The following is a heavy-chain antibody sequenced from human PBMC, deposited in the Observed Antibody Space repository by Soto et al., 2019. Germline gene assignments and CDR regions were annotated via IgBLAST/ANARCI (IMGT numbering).Heavy chain of an antibody. CDR1: CGSISSGGYY. J-gene: IGHJ6*02. CDR3: ARDRRVVVPAAILDYYYYGMDV. V-gene: IGHV4-31*03. D-gene: IGHD2-2*02. CDR2: IYYSGST. Sequence: SETLSLTCTVSCGSISSGGYYWSWIRQHPGKGLEWIGYIYYSGSTYYNPSLKSRVTISVDTSKNQFSLKLSSVTAADTAVYYCARDRRVVVPAAILDYYYYGMDVWGQGTTVTV.